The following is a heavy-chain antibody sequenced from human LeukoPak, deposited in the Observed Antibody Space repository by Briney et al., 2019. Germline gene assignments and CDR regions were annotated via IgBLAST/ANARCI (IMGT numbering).Heavy chain of an antibody. CDR1: EFAFSKFP. V-gene: IGHV3-23*01. Sequence: RPGGSLRLSCAASEFAFSKFPMGWVRQAPGRGLEWVSAISASGDVTFHADSVRGRFTISRDNSKSTLFLQMNDLRVEDTAKFYCAKSLFTSATGTGRAFHIWGQGTMVSVSS. CDR2: ISASGDVT. CDR3: AKSLFTSATGTGRAFHI. J-gene: IGHJ3*02. D-gene: IGHD1-1*01.